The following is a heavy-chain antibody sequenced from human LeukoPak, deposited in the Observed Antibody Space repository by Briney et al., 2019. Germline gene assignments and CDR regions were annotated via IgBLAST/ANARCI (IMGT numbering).Heavy chain of an antibody. V-gene: IGHV4-39*01. CDR3: ARLRGSYGGDAFDI. CDR1: GDSISNSRYS. J-gene: IGHJ3*02. Sequence: ASETPSLTCTVSGDSISNSRYSWGWLRQPPGKGLEWIGTTSYSGSAYYNPSLKSRVTMPVDTSKNQFSLKLSSVTAADTAVYYCARLRGSYGGDAFDIWGQGTVVTVSS. D-gene: IGHD1-26*01. CDR2: TSYSGSA.